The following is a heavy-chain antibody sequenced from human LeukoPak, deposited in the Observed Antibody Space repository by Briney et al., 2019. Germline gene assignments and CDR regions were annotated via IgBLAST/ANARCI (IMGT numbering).Heavy chain of an antibody. V-gene: IGHV1-69*06. J-gene: IGHJ4*02. D-gene: IGHD2-15*01. CDR2: IIPIFGTA. CDR1: GGTFSSYA. Sequence: SVKVSCKASGGTFSSYAISWVRQAPGQGLEWMGGIIPIFGTANYAQKFQGRVTITADKSTSTAYMELSSLRSEDTAVYYCARGYCSGGSCQNFDYWGQGTLVTVSS. CDR3: ARGYCSGGSCQNFDY.